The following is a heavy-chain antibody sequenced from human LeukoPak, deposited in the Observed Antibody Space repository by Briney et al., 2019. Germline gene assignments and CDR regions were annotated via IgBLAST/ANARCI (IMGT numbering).Heavy chain of an antibody. CDR1: GGSISSSGYY. CDR3: ARDRDDSSGYPRLGAFDI. CDR2: IYYSGST. Sequence: SETLSLTCTVSGGSISSSGYYWGWLRQPPGKGLEWIGSIYYSGSTYYKPSLKSRVTISVDRSKNQFSLKLSSVTAADTAVYYCARDRDDSSGYPRLGAFDIWGQGTMVTVSS. V-gene: IGHV4-39*07. J-gene: IGHJ3*02. D-gene: IGHD3-22*01.